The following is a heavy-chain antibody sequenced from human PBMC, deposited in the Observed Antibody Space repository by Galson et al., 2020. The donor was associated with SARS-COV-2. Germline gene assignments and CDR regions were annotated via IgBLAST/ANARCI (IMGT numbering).Heavy chain of an antibody. CDR3: ASYSSSWFTKIPGNYYYYYGMDV. D-gene: IGHD6-13*01. Sequence: ASVKVSCTASGYTFTGYYMHWVRQAPGQGLEWMGWINPNSGGTNYAQKFQGRVTMTRDTSISTAYMELSRLRSDDTAVYYCASYSSSWFTKIPGNYYYYYGMDVWGQGTTVTVSS. V-gene: IGHV1-2*02. CDR2: INPNSGGT. J-gene: IGHJ6*02. CDR1: GYTFTGYY.